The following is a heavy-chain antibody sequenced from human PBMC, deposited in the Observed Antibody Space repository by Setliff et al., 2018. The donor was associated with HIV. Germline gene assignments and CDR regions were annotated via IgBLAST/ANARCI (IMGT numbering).Heavy chain of an antibody. CDR3: SRDTFGADDT. Sequence: GGSLRLSCAASGFAFSGHQMSWVRQAPGKGLEWVAKIKQDGSEKYYVDSVKGRFTISRDNAKNSLYLQMYSLRAEDTAIYYCSRDTFGADDTWGQGTLVTVSS. CDR2: IKQDGSEK. CDR1: GFAFSGHQ. D-gene: IGHD3-3*01. J-gene: IGHJ4*02. V-gene: IGHV3-7*01.